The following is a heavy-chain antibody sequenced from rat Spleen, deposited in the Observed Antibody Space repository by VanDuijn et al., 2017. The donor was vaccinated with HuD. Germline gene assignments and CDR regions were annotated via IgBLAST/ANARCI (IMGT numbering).Heavy chain of an antibody. V-gene: IGHV5-31*01. Sequence: EVQLVESGGGLVQPGRSLKLSCVASGFTFNNYWMTWIRQAPGKGLEWVASISYDGSSTYFRDSVKGRFTISRDNAKSTLYLQMDSLRSEDTATYYCARSVFDYWGQGVVVTVSS. CDR1: GFTFNNYW. J-gene: IGHJ2*01. CDR2: ISYDGSST. CDR3: ARSVFDY.